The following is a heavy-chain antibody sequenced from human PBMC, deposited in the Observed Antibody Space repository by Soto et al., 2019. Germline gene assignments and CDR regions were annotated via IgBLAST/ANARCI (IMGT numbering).Heavy chain of an antibody. CDR2: ISGSGGGT. V-gene: IGHV3-23*01. CDR3: AKVPYYAILYQFDY. D-gene: IGHD3-9*01. Sequence: PGGSLRLSCAASGFTFNIYAMSWVRQAPGKGLEWVSAISGSGGGTYYADSVEGRFTISRDNSKNTLYLQMNSLRAEDTAVYYCAKVPYYAILYQFDYWGQGTLVTVS. CDR1: GFTFNIYA. J-gene: IGHJ4*02.